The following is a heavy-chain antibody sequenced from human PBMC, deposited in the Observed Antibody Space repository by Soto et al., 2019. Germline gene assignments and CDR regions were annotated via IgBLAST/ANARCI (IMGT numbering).Heavy chain of an antibody. CDR1: GFNFSDSR. Sequence: GGPLRLSCAASGFNFSDSRMNWVRQAPGKGLEWVASISSYNSYTYYADSIKGRFTISRDNAKKSLYLQMSSLRAEDTAVYYCSRERYYDSTVSPIADYWGQGTLVTVSS. J-gene: IGHJ4*02. CDR3: SRERYYDSTVSPIADY. CDR2: ISSYNSYT. D-gene: IGHD3-22*01. V-gene: IGHV3-21*04.